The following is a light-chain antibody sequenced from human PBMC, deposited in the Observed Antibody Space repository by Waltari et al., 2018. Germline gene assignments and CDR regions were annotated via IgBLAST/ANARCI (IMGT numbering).Light chain of an antibody. Sequence: SCRASQTGRTYLAWYQQKPGQSPRLLIFDASSRATGIPAKFSGSGSGTDFTLTVSNLEPEDFAIYYCQQRSNWPYTFGQGTRVEIK. CDR3: QQRSNWPYT. CDR1: QTGRTY. J-gene: IGKJ2*01. CDR2: DAS. V-gene: IGKV3-11*01.